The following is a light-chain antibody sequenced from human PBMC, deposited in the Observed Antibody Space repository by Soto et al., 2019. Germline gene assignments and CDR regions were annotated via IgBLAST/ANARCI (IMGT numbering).Light chain of an antibody. J-gene: IGKJ5*01. CDR1: QSVSSY. CDR2: DAS. V-gene: IGKV3-11*01. Sequence: ELLLTPSPATLSLSPGERATLSCRASQSVSSYLAWYQQKPGQAPRLLIYDASNRATGIPARFSGSGSGTDFTLTISSLEPEDSAVYYCQQYRSLITFGQGTRLEIK. CDR3: QQYRSLIT.